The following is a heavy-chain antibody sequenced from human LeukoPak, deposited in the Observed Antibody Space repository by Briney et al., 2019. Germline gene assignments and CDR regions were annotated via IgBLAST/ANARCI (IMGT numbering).Heavy chain of an antibody. D-gene: IGHD5-18*01. CDR2: ITYDGYYK. V-gene: IGHV3-30*03. J-gene: IGHJ4*02. CDR3: ARDAVDTAMGVLDF. Sequence: AGGSLRLSCAASGFTFTSYGMHWVRQAPGKGLECVALITYDGYYKYYSDSVKGRFTISSDTSKNTMYLQMNSLRAEDTAVYYCARDAVDTAMGVLDFWGQGTLVTVSS. CDR1: GFTFTSYG.